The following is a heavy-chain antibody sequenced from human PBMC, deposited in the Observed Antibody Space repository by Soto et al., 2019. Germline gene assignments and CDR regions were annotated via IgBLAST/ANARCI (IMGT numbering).Heavy chain of an antibody. CDR1: GGTFSSYT. CDR2: IIPILGIA. D-gene: IGHD6-13*01. V-gene: IGHV1-69*04. Sequence: SVKVSCKASGGTFSSYTISWVRQAPGQGLEWMGRIIPILGIANYAQKFQGRVTITADKSTSTAYMELSSLRSEDTAVYYCARDLGSSYFDYWGQGTLVTVSS. J-gene: IGHJ4*02. CDR3: ARDLGSSYFDY.